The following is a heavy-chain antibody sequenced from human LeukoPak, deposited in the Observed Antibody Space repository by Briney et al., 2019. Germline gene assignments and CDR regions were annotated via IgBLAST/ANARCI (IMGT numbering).Heavy chain of an antibody. J-gene: IGHJ1*01. CDR2: INHSGST. Sequence: SETLSLTCAVYGGSFSGYYWSWIRQPPGKGLEWIGEINHSGSTNYNPSLKSRVTISVDTSKNQFPLKLSSVTAADTAVYYCARGGVGAKAVQHWGQGTLVTVSS. CDR3: ARGGVGAKAVQH. CDR1: GGSFSGYY. V-gene: IGHV4-34*01. D-gene: IGHD1-26*01.